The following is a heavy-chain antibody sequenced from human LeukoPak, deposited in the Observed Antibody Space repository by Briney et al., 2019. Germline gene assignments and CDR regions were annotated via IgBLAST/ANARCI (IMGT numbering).Heavy chain of an antibody. D-gene: IGHD3-3*01. Sequence: GASVKVSCKTSGYSFTDYAITWVRQVRGQGLQWVGWISASNGNTDYAQSFQGRATMTTDTSTSTAYMELRSLRSDDTAVYYCARDRRLRFLEWLLEGLDPWGQGTLVTVSS. CDR2: ISASNGNT. CDR1: GYSFTDYA. V-gene: IGHV1-18*01. J-gene: IGHJ5*02. CDR3: ARDRRLRFLEWLLEGLDP.